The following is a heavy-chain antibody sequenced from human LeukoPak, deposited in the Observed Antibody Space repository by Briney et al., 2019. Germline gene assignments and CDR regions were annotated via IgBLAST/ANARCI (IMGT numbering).Heavy chain of an antibody. CDR2: IDWDDDE. CDR3: ARTIGHDALDI. J-gene: IGHJ3*02. Sequence: SGPALVKPTQTLTLTCSFSGFSLSTIGMCVNWVRQPPGKALEWLARIDWDDDEYYNTSLKTRLTISKDTSKNQVVLTMTNMDPVDTATYFCARTIGHDALDIWGQGTMVTVSS. CDR1: GFSLSTIGMC. V-gene: IGHV2-70*11. D-gene: IGHD2/OR15-2a*01.